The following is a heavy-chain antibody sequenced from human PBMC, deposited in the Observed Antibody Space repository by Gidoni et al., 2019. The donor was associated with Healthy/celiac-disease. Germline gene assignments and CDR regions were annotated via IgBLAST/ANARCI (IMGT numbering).Heavy chain of an antibody. V-gene: IGHV2-70*15. Sequence: QVTFRESGPALVKPTQTLTLTFTFSGFSHRTSGMCVSWIRQPPGKALEWLARIDWDDDKYYSTSLKTRLTISKDTSKNQVVLTMTNMDPVDTATYYCARILDTAMVPHFDYWGQGTLVTVSS. CDR3: ARILDTAMVPHFDY. D-gene: IGHD5-18*01. CDR2: IDWDDDK. J-gene: IGHJ4*02. CDR1: GFSHRTSGMC.